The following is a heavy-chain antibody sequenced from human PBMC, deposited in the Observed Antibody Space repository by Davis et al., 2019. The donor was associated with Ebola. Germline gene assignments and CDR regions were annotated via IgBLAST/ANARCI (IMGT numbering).Heavy chain of an antibody. CDR2: IIPILGIA. Sequence: SVKVSCKAFGYSFISYGFSWVRQAPGQGLEWMGRIIPILGIANYAQKFQGRVTITADKSTTTAYMGLSSLRSEDTAVYYCARVLYYYGSGAPLGYWGQGTLVTVSS. D-gene: IGHD3-10*01. V-gene: IGHV1-69*04. CDR1: GYSFISYG. J-gene: IGHJ4*02. CDR3: ARVLYYYGSGAPLGY.